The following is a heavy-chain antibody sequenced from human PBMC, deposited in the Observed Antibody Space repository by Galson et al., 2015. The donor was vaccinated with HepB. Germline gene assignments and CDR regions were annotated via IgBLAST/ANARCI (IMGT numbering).Heavy chain of an antibody. CDR3: ARDFGTKFGYSSGWYDY. CDR1: GFTFSSYS. D-gene: IGHD6-19*01. J-gene: IGHJ4*02. CDR2: ISSSSSYI. Sequence: SLRLSCAASGFTFSSYSMNWVRQAPGKGLEWVSSISSSSSYIYYADSVKGRFTISRDNAKNSLYLQMNSLRAEDTAVYYCARDFGTKFGYSSGWYDYWGQGTLVTVSS. V-gene: IGHV3-21*01.